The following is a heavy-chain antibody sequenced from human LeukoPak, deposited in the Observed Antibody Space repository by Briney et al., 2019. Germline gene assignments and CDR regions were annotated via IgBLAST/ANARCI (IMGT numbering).Heavy chain of an antibody. CDR2: ICFSRTT. D-gene: IGHD3-10*01. CDR3: GRHFPETGRDEQPLEY. Sequence: PSETLSLTCTVSGGSISSSDSYWAWVGQPPGKGLEWIGSICFSRTTYYNPSLKSRVTMSIDTSKNHFSLKVASVTAADTAVYYCGRHFPETGRDEQPLEYWGQGSLFTVSS. V-gene: IGHV4-39*01. CDR1: GGSISSSDSY. J-gene: IGHJ4*02.